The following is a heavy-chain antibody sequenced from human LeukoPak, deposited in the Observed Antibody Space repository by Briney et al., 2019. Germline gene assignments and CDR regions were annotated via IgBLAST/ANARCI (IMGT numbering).Heavy chain of an antibody. CDR2: IIPIFGTA. J-gene: IGHJ4*02. Sequence: SVKVSCKASGGTFSSYAISWVRQAPGQGLEWMGGIIPIFGTANYAQEFQGRVTITTDESTSTAYMELSSLRSEDTAVYYCARVHYDSSGYYFNFDYWGQGTLVTVSS. D-gene: IGHD3-22*01. CDR1: GGTFSSYA. CDR3: ARVHYDSSGYYFNFDY. V-gene: IGHV1-69*05.